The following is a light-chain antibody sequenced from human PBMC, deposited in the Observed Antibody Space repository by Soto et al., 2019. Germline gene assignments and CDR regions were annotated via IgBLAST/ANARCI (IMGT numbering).Light chain of an antibody. CDR3: QQYDDWLRLT. CDR1: QSVSSY. Sequence: EIVLTQSPGTLSLSPGERATLSCRASQSVSSYLAWYQQKPGQAPRLLIYDASNRATGIPARFSGSGSGTDFTLTISSLEPEDFAVYFCQQYDDWLRLTFGGGTKVDIK. CDR2: DAS. J-gene: IGKJ4*01. V-gene: IGKV3-11*01.